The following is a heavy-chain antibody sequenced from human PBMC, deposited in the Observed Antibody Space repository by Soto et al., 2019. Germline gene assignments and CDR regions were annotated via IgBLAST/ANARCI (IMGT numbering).Heavy chain of an antibody. Sequence: ESLKISCKGSGYSFTSYWIGWVRQMPGKGLEWMGIIYPGDSDTRYSPSFQGQVTISADKSISTAYLQWSSLKASDTAMYYCARRRSSGWYGLLGAFDIWGQGTMVTVSS. CDR3: ARRRSSGWYGLLGAFDI. V-gene: IGHV5-51*01. CDR2: IYPGDSDT. CDR1: GYSFTSYW. J-gene: IGHJ3*02. D-gene: IGHD6-19*01.